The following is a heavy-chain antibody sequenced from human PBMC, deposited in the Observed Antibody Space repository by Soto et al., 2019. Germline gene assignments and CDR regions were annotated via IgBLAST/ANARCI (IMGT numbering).Heavy chain of an antibody. V-gene: IGHV1-3*05. CDR1: GYTFTSYA. J-gene: IGHJ4*02. CDR2: INPGNGTT. D-gene: IGHD6-13*01. Sequence: QVQLVQSGAEEKKPGASVKVSCKASGYTFTSYAMHWVRQAPGQSLEWMGWINPGNGTTKYSQKFQGRITITRDTTASTAYMEPNSLRSEDTAVYYCARDVAALDYWGQGTLVTVSS. CDR3: ARDVAALDY.